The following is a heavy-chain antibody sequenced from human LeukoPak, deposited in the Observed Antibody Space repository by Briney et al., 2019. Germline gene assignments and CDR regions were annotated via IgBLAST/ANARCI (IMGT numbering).Heavy chain of an antibody. CDR3: ARASPYGSGSPNWFDP. V-gene: IGHV4-59*01. D-gene: IGHD3-10*01. CDR1: GGSISSYY. Sequence: SETLSLTCTVSGGSISSYYWSWIRQPPGKGLEWIGYIYYSGSTNYNPSLKSRVTISVDTSKNQFSLKLSSVTAADTAVYYCARASPYGSGSPNWFDPWGQGTLVTVSS. CDR2: IYYSGST. J-gene: IGHJ5*02.